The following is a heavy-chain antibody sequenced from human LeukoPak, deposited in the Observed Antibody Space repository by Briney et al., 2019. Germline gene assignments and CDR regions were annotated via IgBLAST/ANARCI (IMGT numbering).Heavy chain of an antibody. CDR2: IYRGGNT. V-gene: IGHV3-66*01. CDR1: RPIVSSNY. Sequence: GGSLRLSCAASRPIVSSNYMAWVRQAPGKGLEWVSVIYRGGNTYYADSAKGRFTISRDKSKNTLSLQMHSLRAEDTAVYYCARDRGWFDPWGLGTLVTVSS. CDR3: ARDRGWFDP. J-gene: IGHJ5*02.